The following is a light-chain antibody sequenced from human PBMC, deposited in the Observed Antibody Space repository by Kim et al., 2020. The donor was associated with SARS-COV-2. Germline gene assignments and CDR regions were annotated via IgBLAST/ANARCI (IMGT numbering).Light chain of an antibody. J-gene: IGKJ1*01. CDR2: KAS. CDR3: QQYNSFPAT. CDR1: QSISTW. Sequence: ASVGDRVTITCRASQSISTWLAWYQQKPGKAPKLLIYKASTLESGVPSRFSGSGSGTEFTLTISSLQPEDSATYYCQQYNSFPATFGQGTKVDIK. V-gene: IGKV1-5*03.